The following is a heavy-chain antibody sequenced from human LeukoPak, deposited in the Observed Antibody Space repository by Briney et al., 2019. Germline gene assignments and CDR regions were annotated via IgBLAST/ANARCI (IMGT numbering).Heavy chain of an antibody. Sequence: SETLSLTCTVSGGSISSYYWSWIRQPPGKGLEWLGYIYYSGSTNYNPSLTRRVTISVDTSKNQFSLKLSSVTAADTAVYYCATPGPLSRYLDYWGQGTLVTVSS. CDR3: ATPGPLSRYLDY. V-gene: IGHV4-59*12. D-gene: IGHD5/OR15-5a*01. CDR1: GGSISSYY. J-gene: IGHJ4*02. CDR2: IYYSGST.